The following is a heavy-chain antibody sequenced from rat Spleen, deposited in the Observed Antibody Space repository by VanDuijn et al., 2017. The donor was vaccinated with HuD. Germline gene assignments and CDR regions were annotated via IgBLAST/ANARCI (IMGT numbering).Heavy chain of an antibody. Sequence: EVQLVESGGGLVQPGRSLKLSCAASGFIFSDHYVAWVRQAPTKGLEWVATINYDGSSTFYRDSVRARFTISRDNAKSTLYLQMDSLRSEDTATYYCARHNSGYGVMDAWGQGASVTVSS. J-gene: IGHJ4*01. CDR3: ARHNSGYGVMDA. CDR1: GFIFSDHY. V-gene: IGHV5-7*01. CDR2: INYDGSST. D-gene: IGHD4-3*01.